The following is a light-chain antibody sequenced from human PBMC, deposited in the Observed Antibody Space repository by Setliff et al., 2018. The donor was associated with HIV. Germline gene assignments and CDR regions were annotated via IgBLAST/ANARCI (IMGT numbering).Light chain of an antibody. V-gene: IGLV2-14*01. CDR3: CSYTSSDTVV. Sequence: QSVLAQPASVSGPPGQSITISCSGTTSDIGAYSFVSWYQQHPGKAPKLMIYEVSNRPSGVSNRLSGSKSGSTASLTISGLQAEDEGDYYCCSYTSSDTVVFGTGTKVTVL. J-gene: IGLJ1*01. CDR2: EVS. CDR1: TSDIGAYSF.